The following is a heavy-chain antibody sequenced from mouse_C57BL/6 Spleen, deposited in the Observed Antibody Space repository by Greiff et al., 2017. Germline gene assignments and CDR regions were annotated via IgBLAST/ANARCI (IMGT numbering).Heavy chain of an antibody. CDR1: GYTFTSYW. CDR2: INPSNGGT. J-gene: IGHJ1*03. CDR3: ASGDYYGSSYWYFDV. D-gene: IGHD1-1*01. Sequence: QVQLQQPGTELVKPGASVKLSCKASGYTFTSYWMHWVKQRPGQGLEWIGNINPSNGGTNYNEKFKSKATLTVDKSSSTAYMQLSSLTSEDSAVYYCASGDYYGSSYWYFDVWGTGTTVAVSS. V-gene: IGHV1-53*01.